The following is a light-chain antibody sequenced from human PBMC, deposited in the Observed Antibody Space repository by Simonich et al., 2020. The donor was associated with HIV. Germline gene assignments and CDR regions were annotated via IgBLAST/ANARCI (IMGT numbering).Light chain of an antibody. CDR1: RSVLYRSNNTNK. CDR2: WAS. CDR3: QQYYSTPPT. Sequence: DIVMTQSPDSLAVSLGERATVNCRSSRSVLYRSNNTNKLAWYQQKPGQPPKLLIYWASTRESGVPDRFSASGSGTDFTLTISSLQAEDVAIYYCQQYYSTPPTFGQGTKVEIK. V-gene: IGKV4-1*01. J-gene: IGKJ1*01.